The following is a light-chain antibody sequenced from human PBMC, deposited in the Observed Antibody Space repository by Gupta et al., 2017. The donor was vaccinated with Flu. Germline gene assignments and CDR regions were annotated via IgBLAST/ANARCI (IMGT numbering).Light chain of an antibody. J-gene: IGKJ2*01. V-gene: IGKV3-15*01. CDR3: QQYNYWPLL. CDR2: DTS. CDR1: QSVSSN. Sequence: DIVMTQSPATLSVSPGERATLSCRASQSVSSNLAWYLQKPGQAPRLLLYDTSTRATGIPARFSGSGSGTEFTLTISSLQSEDSAVYYCQQYNYWPLLLGQGTKLEIK.